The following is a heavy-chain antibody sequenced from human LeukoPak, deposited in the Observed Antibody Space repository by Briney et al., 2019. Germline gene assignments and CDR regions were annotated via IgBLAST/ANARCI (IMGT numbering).Heavy chain of an antibody. CDR2: IYSGGNT. V-gene: IGHV3-53*01. Sequence: GGSLRLSCAASGFTVSSNYMSWVRQAPGKGLEWVSVIYSGGNTYYADSVTGRFTISRDNSRNTLYLQMNSLRAEDTAVYYCAKVPNFGYDGVFGGQGTLVTVSS. J-gene: IGHJ4*02. CDR3: AKVPNFGYDGVF. CDR1: GFTVSSNY. D-gene: IGHD3-22*01.